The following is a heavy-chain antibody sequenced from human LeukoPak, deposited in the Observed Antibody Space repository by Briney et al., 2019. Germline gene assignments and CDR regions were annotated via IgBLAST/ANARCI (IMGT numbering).Heavy chain of an antibody. CDR1: GFTFSNYA. CDR2: IRGIRGSYRT. CDR3: GRDPNGDYVGAFDM. J-gene: IGHJ3*02. D-gene: IGHD4-17*01. V-gene: IGHV3-23*01. Sequence: GSLRLSCAASGFTFSNYAMIWVRQAPGKGLEWVSAIRGIRGSYRTEYADSVKDRFTISRDNSKNTLYLQMNSLRAEDTAVYYCGRDPNGDYVGAFDMWGQGTVVTVSS.